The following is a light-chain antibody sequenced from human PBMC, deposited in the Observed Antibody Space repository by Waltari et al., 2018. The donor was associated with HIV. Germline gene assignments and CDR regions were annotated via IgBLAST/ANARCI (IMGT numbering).Light chain of an antibody. CDR3: QQSDSPTFT. CDR2: AAS. J-gene: IGKJ3*01. CDR1: QRNSRY. Sequence: DIQMTQSPSSLSASIGGRGSITCRASQRNSRYLNWYQQKPGAAPELLIYAASRLQRGVPSRFRGSGSGTDFTLTITALQPEDIATYYCQQSDSPTFTFGPGTKVDFK. V-gene: IGKV1-39*01.